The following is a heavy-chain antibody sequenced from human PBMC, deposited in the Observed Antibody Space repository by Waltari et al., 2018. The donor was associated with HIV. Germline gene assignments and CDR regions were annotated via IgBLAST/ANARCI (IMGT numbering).Heavy chain of an antibody. D-gene: IGHD6-19*01. V-gene: IGHV5-51*03. Sequence: EVQLVQSGAEVKKPGESLKISCKGSGYTFSSYWIGWVRQMPEKGLEWMGFIYPGDSETRYSTSFQGQGTISVDKSISTAYLQWSSLKASDSAIYYCARRLCYSSGCRGGFDIWGQGTMVTVSS. CDR1: GYTFSSYW. J-gene: IGHJ3*02. CDR3: ARRLCYSSGCRGGFDI. CDR2: IYPGDSET.